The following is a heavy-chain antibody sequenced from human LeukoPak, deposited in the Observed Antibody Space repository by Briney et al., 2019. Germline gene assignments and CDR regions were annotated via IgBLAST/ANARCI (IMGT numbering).Heavy chain of an antibody. CDR1: GFSISNSA. J-gene: IGHJ4*02. V-gene: IGHV3-23*01. CDR2: IFASSGST. Sequence: GGSLRLSCAASGFSISNSAMSWVRQAPGKGLEWVSLIFASSGSTFYADSVKGRFTISRDSSKNTLYLQMNSLRAEDMAVYYCAKGAYDYIEMGYFDYWGQGTLVTVSS. D-gene: IGHD5-12*01. CDR3: AKGAYDYIEMGYFDY.